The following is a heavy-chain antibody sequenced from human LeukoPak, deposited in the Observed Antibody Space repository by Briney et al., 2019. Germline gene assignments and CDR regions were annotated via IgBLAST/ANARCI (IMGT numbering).Heavy chain of an antibody. CDR3: ARGGSRELQYSSSIFDY. D-gene: IGHD6-6*01. CDR2: MNPNSGNT. V-gene: IGHV1-8*01. CDR1: GYTFTSYD. Sequence: ASVKVSCKASGYTFTSYDINWVRQATGQGLEWMGWMNPNSGNTGYAQKFQGRVTMTRSTSISTAYMELSSLRSEDTAVYYCARGGSRELQYSSSIFDYWGQGTLVTVSS. J-gene: IGHJ4*02.